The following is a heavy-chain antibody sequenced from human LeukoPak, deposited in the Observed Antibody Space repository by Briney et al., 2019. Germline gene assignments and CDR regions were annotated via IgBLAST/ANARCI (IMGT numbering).Heavy chain of an antibody. D-gene: IGHD3-10*01. J-gene: IGHJ6*02. V-gene: IGHV3-23*01. Sequence: GGSLRLSCAASGFTFSSYAMSWVRQAPGKGLEWVSAISGSGGSTYYADSVKGRFTISRDNSKNTLYLQMNSLRAEDTAVYYCAKGESRFGELSYYYYGMDVWGQGTTVTVSS. CDR2: ISGSGGST. CDR3: AKGESRFGELSYYYYGMDV. CDR1: GFTFSSYA.